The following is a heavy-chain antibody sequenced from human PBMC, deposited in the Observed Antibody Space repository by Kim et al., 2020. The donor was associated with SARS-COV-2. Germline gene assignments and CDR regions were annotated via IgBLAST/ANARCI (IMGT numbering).Heavy chain of an antibody. D-gene: IGHD6-13*01. CDR3: ARDAVAAAGEPRSLYYGMDV. Sequence: GGSLRLSCLASGFTFNTYGMHWVRQAPGKGLEWVAVIWYDGSNENYVESVKGRFTISRDNSENTLYLQMHRLGAEATAVYYCARDAVAAAGEPRSLYYGMDVWGQGTTVAVSS. J-gene: IGHJ6*02. V-gene: IGHV3-33*01. CDR1: GFTFNTYG. CDR2: IWYDGSNE.